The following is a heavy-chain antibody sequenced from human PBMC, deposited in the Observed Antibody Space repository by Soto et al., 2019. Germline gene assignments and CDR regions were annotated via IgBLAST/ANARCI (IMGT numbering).Heavy chain of an antibody. CDR3: ARDEEGYNFNY. CDR2: IWYDGSNK. CDR1: GFTFSSYG. D-gene: IGHD5-12*01. J-gene: IGHJ4*02. V-gene: IGHV3-33*01. Sequence: QVQLVESGGGVVQPGRSLRLSCAASGFTFSSYGMHWVRQAPGKGLEWVAVIWYDGSNKYYADSVKGRFTISRDNSKNTLYLQMNSLRAEDTAVYYCARDEEGYNFNYGGQGTLVTVSS.